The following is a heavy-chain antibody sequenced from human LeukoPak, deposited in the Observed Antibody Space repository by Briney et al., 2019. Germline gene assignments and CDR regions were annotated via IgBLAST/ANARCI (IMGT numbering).Heavy chain of an antibody. CDR1: GFTFSSYA. J-gene: IGHJ3*02. CDR2: ISGSGGST. CDR3: AEDRGLAGWLQLMNLDAFDI. D-gene: IGHD5-24*01. V-gene: IGHV3-23*01. Sequence: GGSLRLSCAASGFTFSSYAMSWVRQAPGKGLEWVSAISGSGGSTYYADSVKGRFTISRDNSKNTLYLQMNSLRAEDTAVYYCAEDRGLAGWLQLMNLDAFDIWGQGTMVTVSS.